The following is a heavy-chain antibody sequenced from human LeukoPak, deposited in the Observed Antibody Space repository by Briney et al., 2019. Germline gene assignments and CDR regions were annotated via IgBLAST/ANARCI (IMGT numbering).Heavy chain of an antibody. CDR1: GFTFSSYA. J-gene: IGHJ4*02. Sequence: GGSLRLSCAASGFTFSSYAMSWVRQAPGKGLEWVSAISGSGGSTYYADSVKGRFTISRDNSKNTLYLQMNSLRADDTAVHYCAKDIHTHPTYYFDYWGQGTLVTVSS. V-gene: IGHV3-23*01. CDR2: ISGSGGST. CDR3: AKDIHTHPTYYFDY.